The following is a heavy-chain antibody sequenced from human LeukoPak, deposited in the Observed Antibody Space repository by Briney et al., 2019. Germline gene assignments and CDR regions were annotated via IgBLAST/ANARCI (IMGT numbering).Heavy chain of an antibody. Sequence: PWGTLSLTCAVSGGSISSSNWWSWVRQPPGKGLDWVGEIYHSGSTNYNPSLKSRVTISVDKSKNQFSLKVSSVTAADTAVYYCARIPLVWSSPKGAFDIWGQGTMVTVSS. V-gene: IGHV4-4*02. CDR3: ARIPLVWSSPKGAFDI. CDR1: GGSISSSNW. CDR2: IYHSGST. D-gene: IGHD3-10*01. J-gene: IGHJ3*02.